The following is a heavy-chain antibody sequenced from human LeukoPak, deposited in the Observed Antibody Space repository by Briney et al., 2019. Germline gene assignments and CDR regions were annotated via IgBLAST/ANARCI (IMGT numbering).Heavy chain of an antibody. V-gene: IGHV3-21*01. Sequence: PGGSLRLSCAASGFTFSSYSMNWVRQAPGKGLEWVSSISSSSSYIYYADSVKGRFTISRDNAKNSLYLQMNSLRAEDTAVYYCASCYSGAGGFDPWGQGTLVTVSS. CDR3: ASCYSGAGGFDP. CDR2: ISSSSSYI. D-gene: IGHD1-26*01. J-gene: IGHJ5*02. CDR1: GFTFSSYS.